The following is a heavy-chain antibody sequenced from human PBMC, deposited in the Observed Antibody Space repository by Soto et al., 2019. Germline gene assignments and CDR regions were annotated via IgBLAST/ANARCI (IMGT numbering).Heavy chain of an antibody. CDR1: GYTFSSYA. V-gene: IGHV1-3*01. Sequence: ASVKFSCKASGYTFSSYAMHWLRQAPGQRLEWMGLINAGYGNTRSSQKFQERVTISRDTSASTAYMELTSLRSEDTAVYYCARERAYSSTQLYYFDYWGQGTLVTVSS. CDR2: INAGYGNT. CDR3: ARERAYSSTQLYYFDY. J-gene: IGHJ4*02. D-gene: IGHD6-13*01.